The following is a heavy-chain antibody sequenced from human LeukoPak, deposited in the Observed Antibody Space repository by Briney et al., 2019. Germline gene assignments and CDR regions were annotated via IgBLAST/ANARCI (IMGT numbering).Heavy chain of an antibody. CDR1: GITLSNYG. Sequence: GGSLRLSCTVSGITLSNYGMSWVRQAPGRGLEWVAGISGSGGGTKYADSVKGRFTISRDNPKNTLYPQMNSLRAEDTAVYFCAKRGVVIRVILVGFHREANYFDSWGQGALVTVSS. CDR2: ISGSGGGT. D-gene: IGHD3-22*01. CDR3: AKRGVVIRVILVGFHREANYFDS. V-gene: IGHV3-23*01. J-gene: IGHJ4*02.